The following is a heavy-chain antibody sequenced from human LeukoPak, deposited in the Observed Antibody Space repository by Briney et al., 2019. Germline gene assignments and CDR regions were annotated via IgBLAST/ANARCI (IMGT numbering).Heavy chain of an antibody. CDR1: GYTFNTYG. D-gene: IGHD6-25*01. CDR2: ISTYNGDT. Sequence: GASVKVSCTPSGYTFNTYGISWVRQAPGQGLEWMGWISTYNGDTSYVQNLQGRVTMTTDTSTSTGYMELMSLRSDDTAVYYCLRDAQRPRLTPDYWGQGTLVTVSS. CDR3: LRDAQRPRLTPDY. V-gene: IGHV1-18*01. J-gene: IGHJ4*02.